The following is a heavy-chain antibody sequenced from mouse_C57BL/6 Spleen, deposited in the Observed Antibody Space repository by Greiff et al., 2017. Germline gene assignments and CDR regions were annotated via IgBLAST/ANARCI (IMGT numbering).Heavy chain of an antibody. J-gene: IGHJ4*01. Sequence: VKVVESGPGLVAPSQSLSITCTVSGFSLTSYGVDWVRQSPGKGLEWLGIIWGVGSTNYNSALKSRLSISKDNSKGQVFLKMNSLQTDDTAMYYCARDGYYVGAMDYWGQGTSVTVSS. D-gene: IGHD2-3*01. V-gene: IGHV2-6*01. CDR2: IWGVGST. CDR1: GFSLTSYG. CDR3: ARDGYYVGAMDY.